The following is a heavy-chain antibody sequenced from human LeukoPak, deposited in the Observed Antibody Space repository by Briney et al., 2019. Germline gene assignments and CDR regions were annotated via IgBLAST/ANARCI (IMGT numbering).Heavy chain of an antibody. CDR3: AELGITMIGGV. CDR2: INWNGGST. D-gene: IGHD3-10*02. CDR1: GFTFDDYG. Sequence: PGGSLRLSCAASGFTFDDYGMSWVRQAPGKGLEWVSGINWNGGSTGYADSVKGRFTISRDNSKNTLYLQMNSLRAEDTAVYYCAELGITMIGGVWGKGTTVTISS. V-gene: IGHV3-20*04. J-gene: IGHJ6*04.